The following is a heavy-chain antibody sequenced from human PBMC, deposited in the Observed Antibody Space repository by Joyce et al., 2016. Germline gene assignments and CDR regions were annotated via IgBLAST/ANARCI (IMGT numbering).Heavy chain of an antibody. D-gene: IGHD4-17*01. J-gene: IGHJ5*02. CDR2: SSYDGTSE. Sequence: QVQLVESGGGVVQPGKSVRLSCAGYGFIFGSSGMHCVRQAPGKGMEWVAVSSYDGTSEWYADSVNGRFTVSRDNSKKTLYLQMDSLRIEDTAVYYCAKDFDAVTYDLWGQGTLVTVSS. CDR3: AKDFDAVTYDL. V-gene: IGHV3-30*18. CDR1: GFIFGSSG.